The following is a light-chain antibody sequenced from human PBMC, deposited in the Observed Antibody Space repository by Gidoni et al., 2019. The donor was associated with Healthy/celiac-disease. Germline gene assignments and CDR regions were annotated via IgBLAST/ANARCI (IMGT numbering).Light chain of an antibody. Sequence: DIQMTQSPSSLSASVGDRVNITCQASQDISNYLNWYQQKPGKAPKLLIYDASNLETGVPSMFSGSGSGTDFTFTISSQQPEDIATYYCQQYDNLPRTFGQGTKLEIK. CDR1: QDISNY. V-gene: IGKV1-33*01. CDR3: QQYDNLPRT. CDR2: DAS. J-gene: IGKJ2*01.